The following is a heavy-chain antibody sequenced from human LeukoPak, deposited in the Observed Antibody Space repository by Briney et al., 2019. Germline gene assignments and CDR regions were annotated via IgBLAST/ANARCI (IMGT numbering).Heavy chain of an antibody. V-gene: IGHV4-34*01. CDR1: GGSFSGYN. CDR2: INHSGST. J-gene: IGHJ3*02. Sequence: PSETLSLTCAVYGGSFSGYNWSWIRQPPGKGLEWIGEINHSGSTNYNPSLKSRVTISVDTSKNQFSLKLSSVTAADTAVYYCARDPGGGYKDDALDIWGQGTMVTVSS. CDR3: ARDPGGGYKDDALDI. D-gene: IGHD3-16*01.